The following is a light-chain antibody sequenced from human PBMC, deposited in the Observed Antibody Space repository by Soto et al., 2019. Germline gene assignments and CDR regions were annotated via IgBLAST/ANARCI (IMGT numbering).Light chain of an antibody. J-gene: IGKJ4*01. CDR2: AAS. CDR3: QQSYSTPLT. CDR1: QSISSY. Sequence: DVQMTQSASSLSASVGDRVTIACRASQSISSYLNWYQQKQGKAPKLLVYAASSLQSGVPSRFSGSGYGTDFNLTISSLQPEDFATYYCQQSYSTPLTFGGGTKVDIK. V-gene: IGKV1-39*01.